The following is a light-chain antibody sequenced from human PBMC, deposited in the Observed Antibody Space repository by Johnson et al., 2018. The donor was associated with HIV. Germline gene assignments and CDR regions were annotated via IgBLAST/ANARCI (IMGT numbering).Light chain of an antibody. J-gene: IGLJ1*01. CDR2: DNN. CDR3: GTWDSSLSAAV. CDR1: SSNIGNNY. Sequence: QSVLTQPPSVSAAPGQKVTISCSGSSSNIGNNYVSWYQQLPGTAPKLLIYDNNKRPSGIPDRFSGSKSGPSATLGITGLQTGDEADYYCGTWDSSLSAAVLGTGTKVTGL. V-gene: IGLV1-51*01.